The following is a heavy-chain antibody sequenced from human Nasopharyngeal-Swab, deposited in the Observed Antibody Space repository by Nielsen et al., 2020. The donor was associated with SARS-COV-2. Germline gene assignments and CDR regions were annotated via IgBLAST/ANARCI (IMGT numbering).Heavy chain of an antibody. Sequence: SQTPSLTCAISGDSVSNNRAAWSWIRQCPSRSLEWRVRKYYRSQWNYDYADSVRGRVNVNPDTSRNQVSLHLNSVTPEDTAVYYCARIQQQLPGIVWGQGTMVIVSS. D-gene: IGHD6-13*01. CDR3: ARIQQQLPGIV. V-gene: IGHV6-1*01. J-gene: IGHJ3*01. CDR1: GDSVSNNRAA. CDR2: KYYRSQWNY.